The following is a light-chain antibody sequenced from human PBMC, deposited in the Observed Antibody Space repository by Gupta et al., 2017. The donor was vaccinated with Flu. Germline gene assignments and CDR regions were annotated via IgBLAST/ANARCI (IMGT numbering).Light chain of an antibody. Sequence: VMTQTPISLSVTPGQPASISCQSSQSLQHSNGKTYLYWYLHKAGQPPRLLIYEISNRYFGVPDRVSGSGSGTDFTLKIDRVEAEDVGIYYCRQSLHLPYTFGQGSKLEIK. CDR3: RQSLHLPYT. J-gene: IGKJ2*01. CDR2: EIS. CDR1: QSLQHSNGKTY. V-gene: IGKV2D-29*01.